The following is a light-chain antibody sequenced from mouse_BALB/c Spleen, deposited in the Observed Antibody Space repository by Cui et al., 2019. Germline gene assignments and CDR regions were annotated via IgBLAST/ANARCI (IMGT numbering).Light chain of an antibody. V-gene: IGKV4-91*01. CDR3: QQGSSIPLT. J-gene: IGKJ5*01. Sequence: EIVLTQSPTTIAASPGQKITITCSASSSISSNYLHCYQQRPGFSPKLMIYRTCNLTSGVPARFSGSGYGTSYSLTSGTMEAEDVATYYCQQGSSIPLTFGAGTKLELK. CDR1: SSISSNY. CDR2: RTC.